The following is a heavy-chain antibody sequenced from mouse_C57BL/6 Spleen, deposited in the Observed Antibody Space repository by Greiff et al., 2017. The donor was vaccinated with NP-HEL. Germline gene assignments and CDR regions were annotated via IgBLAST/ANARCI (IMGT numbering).Heavy chain of an antibody. CDR1: GFTFSSYA. Sequence: EVKLMESGEGLVKPGGSLKLSCAASGFTFSSYAMSWVRQTPEKRLEWVAYISSGGDYIYYADTVKGRFTIYRDNARNTLYLQMSSLKSEDTAMYYCTRGDSWFAYWGQGTLVTVSA. CDR2: ISSGGDYI. J-gene: IGHJ3*01. V-gene: IGHV5-9-1*02. CDR3: TRGDSWFAY.